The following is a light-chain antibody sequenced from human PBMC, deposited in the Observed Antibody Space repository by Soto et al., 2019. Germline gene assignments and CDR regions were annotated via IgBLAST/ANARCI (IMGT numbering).Light chain of an antibody. CDR3: QQYKNWPL. J-gene: IGKJ5*01. V-gene: IGKV3-15*01. CDR1: HSVNSH. Sequence: MMMTQSPATLSASPGERVTLSFRTSHSVNSHVAWYQQKPGQAPRLLLYGASTRATGIPVRFSGSGFGTEFTLTISSLQSEDFAVYYCQQYKNWPLFGQGTRLEIK. CDR2: GAS.